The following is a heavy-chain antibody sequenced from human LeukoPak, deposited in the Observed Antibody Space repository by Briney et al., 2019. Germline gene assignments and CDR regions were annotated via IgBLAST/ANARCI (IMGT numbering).Heavy chain of an antibody. CDR2: IYYSGST. J-gene: IGHJ4*02. Sequence: PSETLSLTCTVSGGSISSSSYYWGWIRQPPGKGLVWIGSIYYSGSTYYNPSLKSRVTISVDTSKNQFSLKLSSVTAADTAVYYCARRLAVAEYYFDYWGQGTLVTVSS. D-gene: IGHD6-19*01. CDR3: ARRLAVAEYYFDY. V-gene: IGHV4-39*01. CDR1: GGSISSSSYY.